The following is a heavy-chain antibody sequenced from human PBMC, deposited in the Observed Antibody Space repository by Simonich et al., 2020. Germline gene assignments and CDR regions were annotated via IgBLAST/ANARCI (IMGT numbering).Heavy chain of an antibody. Sequence: QVQLVQSGAEVKKPGASVKVSCKASGYTFTGYYMHWVRQAPGQGLEWMGGTNPNSVGTNYAQKFQGRVTMTRDTSISTAYMELSRLRSDDTAVYYCARVRFEAFDIWGQGTMVTVSS. CDR1: GYTFTGYY. CDR3: ARVRFEAFDI. J-gene: IGHJ3*02. CDR2: TNPNSVGT. V-gene: IGHV1-2*02.